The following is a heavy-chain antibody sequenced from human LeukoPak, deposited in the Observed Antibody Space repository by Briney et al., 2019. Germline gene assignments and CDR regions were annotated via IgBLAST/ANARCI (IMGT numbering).Heavy chain of an antibody. CDR1: GFTFSSYS. V-gene: IGHV3-21*01. Sequence: GGSLRLSCAASGFTFSSYSMNWVRQAPGKGLEWVSSISSSSSSYIYYADSVKGRFTISRDNAKNSLYLQMNSLRAEDTAVYYCARDKVAGVVPAAPNTYYYYMDVWGKGTTVTVSS. J-gene: IGHJ6*03. D-gene: IGHD2-2*01. CDR2: ISSSSSSYI. CDR3: ARDKVAGVVPAAPNTYYYYMDV.